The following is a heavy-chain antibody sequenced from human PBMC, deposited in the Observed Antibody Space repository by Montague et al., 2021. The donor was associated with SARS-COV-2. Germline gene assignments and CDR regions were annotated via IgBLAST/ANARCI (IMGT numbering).Heavy chain of an antibody. V-gene: IGHV4-59*01. Sequence: SETLSLTCTVSGGSTSSYYWSWIRQPPGKGQGWIGYIYHSGSTNYNPSLKSRVTISVDTSKNQFSLKLSSVTAADTAVYYCARTPGQIAGDAFDIWGQGTMVTVSS. CDR2: IYHSGST. CDR1: GGSTSSYY. CDR3: ARTPGQIAGDAFDI. J-gene: IGHJ3*02. D-gene: IGHD2-21*01.